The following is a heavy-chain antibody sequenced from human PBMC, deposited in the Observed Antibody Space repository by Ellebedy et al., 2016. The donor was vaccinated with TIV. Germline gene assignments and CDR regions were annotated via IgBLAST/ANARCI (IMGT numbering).Heavy chain of an antibody. D-gene: IGHD3-9*01. Sequence: ASVKVSXKASGYTFTSYYMHWVRQAPGQGLEWMGIINPSGGSTSYAQKFQGRVTMTRDTSTSTVYMELSSLRSEDTAVYYCATLRYFDWLRPQTKYYFDYWGQGTLVTVSS. CDR1: GYTFTSYY. J-gene: IGHJ4*02. V-gene: IGHV1-46*01. CDR2: INPSGGST. CDR3: ATLRYFDWLRPQTKYYFDY.